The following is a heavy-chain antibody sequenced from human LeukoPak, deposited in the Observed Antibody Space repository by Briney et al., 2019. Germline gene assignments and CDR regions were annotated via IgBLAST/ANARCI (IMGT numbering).Heavy chain of an antibody. CDR3: ARDPTTVTKGFDI. J-gene: IGHJ3*02. CDR1: GDSISSHY. D-gene: IGHD4-17*01. CDR2: ISYSGST. Sequence: SETLSLTCTVSGDSISSHYWTWIRQSPGKGLEWIGYISYSGSTNYNPSLKSRVTLSVDTSKNQFSLKLSSVTAADTAVYYCARDPTTVTKGFDIWGQGTMVTVSS. V-gene: IGHV4-59*11.